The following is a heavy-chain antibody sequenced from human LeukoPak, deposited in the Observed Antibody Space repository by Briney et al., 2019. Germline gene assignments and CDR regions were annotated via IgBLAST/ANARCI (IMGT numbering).Heavy chain of an antibody. CDR3: ARQSITMIVVVTSFDY. J-gene: IGHJ4*02. CDR1: GFTFSDYY. Sequence: GGSLRLSRAASGFTFSDYYMSWIRQAPGKGLEWVSYISSSGSTIYYADSVKGRFTISRDNAKNSLYLQMNSLRAEDTAVYYCARQSITMIVVVTSFDYWGQGTLVTVSS. V-gene: IGHV3-11*01. CDR2: ISSSGSTI. D-gene: IGHD3-22*01.